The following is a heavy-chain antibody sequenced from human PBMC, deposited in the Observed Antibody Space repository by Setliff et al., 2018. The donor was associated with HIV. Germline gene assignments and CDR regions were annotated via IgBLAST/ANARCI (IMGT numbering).Heavy chain of an antibody. Sequence: SETLSLTCTVSGGSINSTSYYWGWIRQPPGNGLEWIGSIYHTGSTYYKPSLKSRVTISVDTSKNQFSLRMRSVTAADTAVYYCARDRPPSVRPFPYYYCMDVWGKGTTVTVSS. CDR1: GGSINSTSYY. CDR3: ARDRPPSVRPFPYYYCMDV. D-gene: IGHD1-1*01. V-gene: IGHV4-39*07. CDR2: IYHTGST. J-gene: IGHJ6*03.